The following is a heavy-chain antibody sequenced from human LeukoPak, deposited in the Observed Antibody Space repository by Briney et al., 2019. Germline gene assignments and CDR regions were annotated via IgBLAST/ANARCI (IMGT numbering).Heavy chain of an antibody. V-gene: IGHV3-33*01. D-gene: IGHD6-19*01. Sequence: PGGSLRLSCAASGFTFSSYGMHWVRQAPGKGLEWGAGIWYDGSNKYYADSVKGRFTISRDNSKNTLYLQMNSLRAEATAVYYCAGGKQWLVGLLDYWGQGTLVTVSS. CDR3: AGGKQWLVGLLDY. CDR1: GFTFSSYG. CDR2: IWYDGSNK. J-gene: IGHJ4*02.